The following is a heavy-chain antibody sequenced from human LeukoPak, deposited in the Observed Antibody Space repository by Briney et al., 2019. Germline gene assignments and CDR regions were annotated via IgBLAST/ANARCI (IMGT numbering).Heavy chain of an antibody. CDR3: ARGDNYDILNGYQTPSHLSDY. CDR2: INPNSGDT. Sequence: ASVKVSCKASGYTFTGYYVHWVRQAPGQGLEWMGWINPNSGDTNFAQKFQGRVTMTRDTSISTAYMELSRLRSDDTAVYYCARGDNYDILNGYQTPSHLSDYWGQGTLVTVSS. V-gene: IGHV1-2*02. J-gene: IGHJ4*02. D-gene: IGHD3-9*01. CDR1: GYTFTGYY.